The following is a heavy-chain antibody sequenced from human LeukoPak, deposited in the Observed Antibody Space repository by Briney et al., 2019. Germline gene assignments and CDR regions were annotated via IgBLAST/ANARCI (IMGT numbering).Heavy chain of an antibody. J-gene: IGHJ6*02. CDR3: ARGSVVEPAAMRAYYYYGMDV. V-gene: IGHV1-8*01. Sequence: GGSLRVSCKASGYTFTSYDISWVRQAPGQGLQWMSWMNVNGGNTGYAQKFQGRVTMSRNTSISTAYMELSSLRSEDTAVYYCARGSVVEPAAMRAYYYYGMDVWGQGTTVTVSS. D-gene: IGHD2-2*01. CDR2: MNVNGGNT. CDR1: GYTFTSYD.